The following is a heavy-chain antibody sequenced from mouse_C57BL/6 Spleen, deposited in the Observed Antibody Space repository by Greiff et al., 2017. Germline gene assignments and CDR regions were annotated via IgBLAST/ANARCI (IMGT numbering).Heavy chain of an antibody. CDR2: IWSGGST. J-gene: IGHJ2*01. CDR1: GFSLTSYG. Sequence: VKLQESGPGLVQPSQSLSITCTVSGFSLTSYGVHWVRQSPGTGLEWLGVIWSGGSTDYNAAFISRLSISKDNSKSQVFFKMNSLQADDTAIYYCARGGSWTGPDYWGQGTTLTVSS. CDR3: ARGGSWTGPDY. D-gene: IGHD4-1*01. V-gene: IGHV2-2*01.